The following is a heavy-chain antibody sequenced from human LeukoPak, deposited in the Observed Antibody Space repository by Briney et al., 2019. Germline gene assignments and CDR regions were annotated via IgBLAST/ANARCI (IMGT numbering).Heavy chain of an antibody. CDR2: IRYDGSNK. D-gene: IGHD2-21*01. J-gene: IGHJ4*02. V-gene: IGHV3-30*02. CDR3: AKGCGEDFDY. CDR1: GFTFSTYD. Sequence: GGSLRLSCAASGFTFSTYDMHRVRQAPGKGLEWVAFIRYDGSNKYYVDSVKGRFTISRDNSKNTLYLQMNSLRAEDTAVYYCAKGCGEDFDYWGQGTLVTVSS.